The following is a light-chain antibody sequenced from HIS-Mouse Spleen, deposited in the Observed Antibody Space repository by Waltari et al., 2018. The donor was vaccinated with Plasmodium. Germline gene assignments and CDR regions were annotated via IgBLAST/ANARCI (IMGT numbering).Light chain of an antibody. CDR3: QAWDSSTVV. Sequence: SYELTQPPSVSVSPGQTASTTCPGDKLGDKYACWYQQKPGQSLVLVIYQDSKRPSGIPERFSGSNSGNTATLTISGTQAMDEADYYCQAWDSSTVVFGGGTKLTVL. CDR1: KLGDKY. V-gene: IGLV3-1*01. CDR2: QDS. J-gene: IGLJ2*01.